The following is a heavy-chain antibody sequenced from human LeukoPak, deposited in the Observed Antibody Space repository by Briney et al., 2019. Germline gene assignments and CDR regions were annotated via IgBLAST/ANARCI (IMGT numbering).Heavy chain of an antibody. D-gene: IGHD2-21*02. CDR2: INPSGGST. CDR1: GYTFTSYY. V-gene: IGHV1-46*01. Sequence: GASVKVPCKASGYTFTSYYMHWVRQAPGQGLEWMGIINPSGGSTSYAQKFQGRVTMTRDTSTSTVYMELSSLRSEDTAVYYCARVRSPYCGGDCYSEIDYWGQGTLVTVSS. CDR3: ARVRSPYCGGDCYSEIDY. J-gene: IGHJ4*02.